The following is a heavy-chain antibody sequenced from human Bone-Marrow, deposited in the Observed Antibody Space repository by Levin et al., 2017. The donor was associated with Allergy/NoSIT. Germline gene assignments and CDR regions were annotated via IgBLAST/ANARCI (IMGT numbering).Heavy chain of an antibody. CDR1: GFTFRNAM. V-gene: IGHV3-15*01. Sequence: PGGSLRLSCAASGFTFRNAMMSWVRQAPGNGLEWVGRIKSRSDGGTTEYASPVKGRFTISRDDSKNTLFLQMNRLKPEDTGVHYCATEEGSFYYWGRGSLLTVSS. CDR3: ATEEGSFYY. D-gene: IGHD3-10*01. J-gene: IGHJ4*02. CDR2: IKSRSDGGTT.